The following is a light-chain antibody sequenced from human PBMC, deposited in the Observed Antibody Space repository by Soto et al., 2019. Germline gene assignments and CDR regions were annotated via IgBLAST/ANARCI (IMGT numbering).Light chain of an antibody. CDR1: RSDVGAYNY. J-gene: IGLJ1*01. Sequence: QSVLTQPASVSGSPGQSIAISCTGTRSDVGAYNYVSWYQQHPGKAPKLMISEVTNRPSGVSDRFSGSKSGNTASLTFSGLQAEDEVYNYCSPFKSRFTFVFGTGTNLTVL. CDR3: SPFKSRFTFV. CDR2: EVT. V-gene: IGLV2-14*01.